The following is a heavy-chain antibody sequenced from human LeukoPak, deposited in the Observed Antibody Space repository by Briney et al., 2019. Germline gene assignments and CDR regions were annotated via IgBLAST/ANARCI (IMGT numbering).Heavy chain of an antibody. CDR3: ARDVVAVPGFDNWFDP. Sequence: PSDTLSLTCTVSGGPLSGFYWSWLRQSPRLGLESIVLTYSDGSTMYNPSLTSRVTISGDTSKNQISLRLTSVTAADTAIYYCARDVVAVPGFDNWFDPWGQGTLVTVSS. CDR2: TYSDGST. V-gene: IGHV4-59*01. D-gene: IGHD6-19*01. J-gene: IGHJ5*02. CDR1: GGPLSGFY.